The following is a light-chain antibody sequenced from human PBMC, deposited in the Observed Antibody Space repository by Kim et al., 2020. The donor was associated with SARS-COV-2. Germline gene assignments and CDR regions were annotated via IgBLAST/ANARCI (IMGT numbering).Light chain of an antibody. V-gene: IGLV1-47*02. CDR1: SSNIGTNY. CDR2: TNN. J-gene: IGLJ3*02. CDR3: AAWDDSLSGEV. Sequence: QSVLTQPPSASGTPGQRVTISCSGSSSNIGTNYVYWYQQLPGTAPKLLIYTNNQRPSGVPDRFSGFKSGTSASLAISGLRSEDEADYYCAAWDDSLSGEVFGGGTQLTVL.